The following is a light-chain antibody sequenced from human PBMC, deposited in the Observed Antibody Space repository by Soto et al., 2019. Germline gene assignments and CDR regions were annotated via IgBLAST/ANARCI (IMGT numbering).Light chain of an antibody. J-gene: IGKJ1*01. CDR2: DAS. CDR3: QQYNSYSPWT. CDR1: QSISSW. Sequence: DIQMTQSPSTLSASVGDRVTIPCRASQSISSWLARYQQKPGKAPKLLIYDASSLESGVPSRFSGSGSGTEFTLTISSLQPDDFATYYCQQYNSYSPWTFGQGTKVDIK. V-gene: IGKV1-5*01.